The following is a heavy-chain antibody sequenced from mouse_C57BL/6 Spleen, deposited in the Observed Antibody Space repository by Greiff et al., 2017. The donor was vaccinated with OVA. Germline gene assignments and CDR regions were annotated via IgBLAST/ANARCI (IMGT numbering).Heavy chain of an antibody. CDR1: GYSFTDYN. CDR2: INPNYGTT. J-gene: IGHJ4*01. CDR3: ARRDSNYFYYAMDY. Sequence: EVKLMESGPELVKPGASVKISCKASGYSFTDYNMNWVKQSNGKSLEWIGVINPNYGTTSYNQKFKGKATLTVDQSSSTAYMQLNSLTSEDSAVYYCARRDSNYFYYAMDYWGQGTSVTVSS. D-gene: IGHD2-5*01. V-gene: IGHV1-39*01.